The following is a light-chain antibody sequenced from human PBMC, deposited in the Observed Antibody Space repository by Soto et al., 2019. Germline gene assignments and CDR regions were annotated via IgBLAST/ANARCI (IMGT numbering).Light chain of an antibody. J-gene: IGKJ1*01. CDR1: QSISGS. CDR2: EAS. CDR3: QQYNGFCT. Sequence: DIQMTQSHSTLSASVGDRVTITCRASQSISGSLAWYQQKPGKAPKLLIYEASNLKSGVPSRFSGSGSGTEYTLSISSLQPDDSASYYCQQYNGFCTFGQGTRVEIK. V-gene: IGKV1-5*03.